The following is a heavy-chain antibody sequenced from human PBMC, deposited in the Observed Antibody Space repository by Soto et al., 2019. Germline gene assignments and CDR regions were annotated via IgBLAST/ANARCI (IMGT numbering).Heavy chain of an antibody. CDR3: ARLSRYFDWLTPHYYYMDV. CDR1: GVSISSSSYY. V-gene: IGHV4-39*01. D-gene: IGHD3-9*01. CDR2: IYYSGST. Sequence: PSETLSLTCTVSGVSISSSSYYWGWIRQPPGKGLEWIGSIYYSGSTYYNPSLKSRVTISVDTSKNQFSLKLSSVTAADTAVYYCARLSRYFDWLTPHYYYMDVWGKGTTVTVSS. J-gene: IGHJ6*03.